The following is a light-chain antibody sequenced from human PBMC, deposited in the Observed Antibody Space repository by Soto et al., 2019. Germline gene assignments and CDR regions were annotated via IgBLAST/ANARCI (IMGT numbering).Light chain of an antibody. V-gene: IGLV2-8*01. CDR2: EVN. CDR1: SRDVGGYNY. J-gene: IGLJ1*01. CDR3: SSHAGSKRV. Sequence: QSVLTQPPSASGSPGQSVTISCTGNSRDVGGYNYVSWYQQHPGKAPKLMIYEVNKRPSGVPDRFSGSKSGNTASLTVSGLQAEDEGDYYCSSHAGSKRVFGTGTKVTVL.